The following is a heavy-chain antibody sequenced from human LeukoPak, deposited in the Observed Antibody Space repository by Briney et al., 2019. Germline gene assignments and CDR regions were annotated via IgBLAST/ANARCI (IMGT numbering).Heavy chain of an antibody. J-gene: IGHJ4*02. CDR1: GDSVSSNSAA. D-gene: IGHD3-16*01. CDR2: TYYRSKWYN. CDR3: ARSELGYFDY. Sequence: SQTLSLTCAISGDSVSSNSAAWNWIWQSPSRGLEWLGRTYYRSKWYNNYAVSVKSRITINPDTSKNQFSLHLNSVTPEDTAEYYCARSELGYFDYWGQGTLVTVSS. V-gene: IGHV6-1*01.